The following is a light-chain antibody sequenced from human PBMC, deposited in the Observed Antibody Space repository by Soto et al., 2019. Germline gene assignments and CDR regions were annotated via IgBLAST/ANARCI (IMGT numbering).Light chain of an antibody. J-gene: IGKJ4*01. CDR2: DAS. CDR1: QDIGSA. CDR3: QPYNGFPLT. Sequence: IQLTQSPSSLSASVGDRVTITCRAGQDIGSALAWYQQRPGKAPKLLLYDASNLEAGVPSRFSGSGSGTDFTLTITSLRPEDVATYDCQPYNGFPLTFGGGTKVQIK. V-gene: IGKV1-13*02.